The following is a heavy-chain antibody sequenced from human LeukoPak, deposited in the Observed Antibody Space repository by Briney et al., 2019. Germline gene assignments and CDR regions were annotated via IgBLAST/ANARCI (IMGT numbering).Heavy chain of an antibody. CDR2: LKSDGSTA. CDR3: ARGIYGDPVAFDS. Sequence: SGGSLRLSCAASGFTFSSFNMHWVRQAPGKGLVWVSRLKSDGSTAMYADSVQGRFTISRDNARNTVHLLMSSQTVEDTGVYYCARGIYGDPVAFDSWGQGALVTVSS. V-gene: IGHV3-74*03. J-gene: IGHJ4*02. CDR1: GFTFSSFN. D-gene: IGHD4-17*01.